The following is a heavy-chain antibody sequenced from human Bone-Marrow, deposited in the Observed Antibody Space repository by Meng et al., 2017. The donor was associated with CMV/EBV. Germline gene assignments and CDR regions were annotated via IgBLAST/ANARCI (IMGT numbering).Heavy chain of an antibody. CDR3: AKDAAFIGDRFSPIPPSRYCFDY. CDR1: GFIFSTNG. CDR2: IRYDGRNK. V-gene: IGHV3-30*02. J-gene: IGHJ4*02. Sequence: GGSLRLSCAVSGFIFSTNGMHWVRQAPGKGLEWVAFIRYDGRNKYYADSVKGRFTISRDNSKNTLYLQMNNLRPEDTAVYYCAKDAAFIGDRFSPIPPSRYCFDYWGQGTLVTGSS. D-gene: IGHD6-6*01.